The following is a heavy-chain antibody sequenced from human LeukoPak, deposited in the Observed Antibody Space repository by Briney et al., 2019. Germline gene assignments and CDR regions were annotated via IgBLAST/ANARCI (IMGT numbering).Heavy chain of an antibody. J-gene: IGHJ3*02. V-gene: IGHV3-20*04. CDR1: GFTFDDHG. D-gene: IGHD3-10*01. Sequence: GGSLRLSCAASGFTFDDHGMSWVRQTPGKGLEWVSGINRNGGSTGYADSVKGRFTISRDNAKNSLYLQMNSLRAEDTALYYCARDRGHHEFDIWGQGTMVTVSS. CDR3: ARDRGHHEFDI. CDR2: INRNGGST.